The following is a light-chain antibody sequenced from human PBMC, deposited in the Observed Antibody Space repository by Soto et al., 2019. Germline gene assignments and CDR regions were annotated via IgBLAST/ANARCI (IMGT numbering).Light chain of an antibody. CDR3: QQYNGYPWT. CDR1: QSLNDW. Sequence: DIQVTQSPSTLSASVGDRVTITCRASQSLNDWLAWYQQKPGKARKLLIYKASGLESGVPSRFSGSGSGTEFTLTISSLQPDDFATYYCQQYNGYPWTFGQGTKVEIK. V-gene: IGKV1-5*03. J-gene: IGKJ1*01. CDR2: KAS.